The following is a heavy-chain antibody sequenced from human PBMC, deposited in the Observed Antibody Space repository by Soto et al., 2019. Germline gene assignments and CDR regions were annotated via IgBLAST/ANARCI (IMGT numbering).Heavy chain of an antibody. Sequence: AGESLKISCKGSGYSFTSYWIGWVRQMPGKGLEWMGIIYPGDSDTRYSPSFQGQVTISADKSISTAYLQWSSLKASDTAMYYCARPWDGYKDAFDIWGQGTMVTVSS. CDR3: ARPWDGYKDAFDI. V-gene: IGHV5-51*01. CDR2: IYPGDSDT. D-gene: IGHD5-12*01. J-gene: IGHJ3*02. CDR1: GYSFTSYW.